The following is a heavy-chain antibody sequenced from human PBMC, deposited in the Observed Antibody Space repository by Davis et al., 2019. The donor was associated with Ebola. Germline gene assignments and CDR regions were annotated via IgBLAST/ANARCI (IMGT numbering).Heavy chain of an antibody. V-gene: IGHV3-73*01. D-gene: IGHD3-22*01. J-gene: IGHJ3*02. Sequence: PGGSLRLSCAPSGFTFSGSAMHWVRQASGKGLEWVGRIRSKANSYATAYAASVKGRFTISRDDSKNTAYLQMNSLKTEDTAVYYCASLLLHAFDIWGQGTMATVSS. CDR2: IRSKANSYAT. CDR1: GFTFSGSA. CDR3: ASLLLHAFDI.